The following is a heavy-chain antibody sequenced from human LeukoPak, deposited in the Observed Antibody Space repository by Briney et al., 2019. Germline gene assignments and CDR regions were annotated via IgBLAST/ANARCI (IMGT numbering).Heavy chain of an antibody. CDR3: ARGSLNLIMGFLEWVGAFDY. Sequence: ASVKVSCKASGYTFTGYYMHWVRQAPGQGLEWMGWINPNSGGTNYAQKFQGRVTMTRDTSISTAYMELSRLGSDDTAVYYCARGSLNLIMGFLEWVGAFDYWGQGTLVTVSS. D-gene: IGHD3-3*01. J-gene: IGHJ4*02. V-gene: IGHV1-2*02. CDR1: GYTFTGYY. CDR2: INPNSGGT.